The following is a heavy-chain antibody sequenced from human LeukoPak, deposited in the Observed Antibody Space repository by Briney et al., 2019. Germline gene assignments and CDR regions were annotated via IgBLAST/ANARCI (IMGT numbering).Heavy chain of an antibody. Sequence: SETLSLTCSVSGHSLSRSHFYWGWIRQPPRMGLEWIGSIHSGGSTDYNPSLKSRVTIPVDTSKNQFSLKLTSVTAADAAVYFCARHGRAYCGGDWYCGVDHWGRGALVTLSS. CDR1: GHSLSRSHFY. J-gene: IGHJ4*02. CDR3: ARHGRAYCGGDWYCGVDH. V-gene: IGHV4-39*01. D-gene: IGHD2-21*01. CDR2: IHSGGST.